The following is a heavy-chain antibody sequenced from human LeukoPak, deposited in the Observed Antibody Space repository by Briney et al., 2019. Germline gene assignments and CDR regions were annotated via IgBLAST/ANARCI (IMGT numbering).Heavy chain of an antibody. V-gene: IGHV3-11*04. D-gene: IGHD1-26*01. CDR1: GFTFSDYY. CDR3: VRDNALIKYGGGYDY. J-gene: IGHJ4*02. CDR2: ISSSGSTI. Sequence: GGSLRLSCAASGFTFSDYYMSWIRQAPGKGLEWVSYISSSGSTIFYADSVKGRLTIYRDHAKHSLYLQINSQRTEDTAVYYCVRDNALIKYGGGYDYWGQGTLVTVSS.